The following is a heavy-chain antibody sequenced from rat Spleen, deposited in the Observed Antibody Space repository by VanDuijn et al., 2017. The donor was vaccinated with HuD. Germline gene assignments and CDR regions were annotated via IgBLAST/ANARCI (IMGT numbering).Heavy chain of an antibody. Sequence: EVQLVESGGGLVQPGRSLKLSCAASGFTLSDYVMHWIRQAPTKGLEWVTSITNTGGSTYYPDSVKGRFTISRDNAKSTLYLQMNSLRSEDTATYYCARSYGGDYWGQGVMVTVSS. D-gene: IGHD1-11*01. J-gene: IGHJ2*01. V-gene: IGHV5-19*01. CDR3: ARSYGGDY. CDR1: GFTLSDYV. CDR2: ITNTGGST.